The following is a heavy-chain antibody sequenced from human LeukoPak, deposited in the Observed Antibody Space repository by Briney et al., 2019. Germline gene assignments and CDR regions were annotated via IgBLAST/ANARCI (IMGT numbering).Heavy chain of an antibody. CDR2: MNPNSGNT. J-gene: IGHJ4*02. V-gene: IGHV1-8*03. D-gene: IGHD3-3*01. Sequence: GASVKVSCKASGYTFTSYDINWVRQATGQGLEWMGWMNPNSGNTCYAQKFQGRVTITRNTSISTAYMELSSLRSEDTAVYYCATHYDFWSDYGYWGQGTLVTVSS. CDR3: ATHYDFWSDYGY. CDR1: GYTFTSYD.